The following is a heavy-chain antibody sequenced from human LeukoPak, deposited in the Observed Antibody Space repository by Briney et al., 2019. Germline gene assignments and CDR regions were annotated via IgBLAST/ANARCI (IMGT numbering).Heavy chain of an antibody. V-gene: IGHV3-23*01. CDR2: ISGSGSNT. CDR3: AKDFGMFSN. D-gene: IGHD3-10*02. J-gene: IGHJ4*02. CDR1: GFTFSIYA. Sequence: GGSLRLSCEASGFTFSIYAMTWVRQAPGQGLEWVSGISGSGSNTYYADSVKGRFTISRDNSKNTLYLQMNSLRAEDTAIYYCAKDFGMFSNWGQGTLVTVSS.